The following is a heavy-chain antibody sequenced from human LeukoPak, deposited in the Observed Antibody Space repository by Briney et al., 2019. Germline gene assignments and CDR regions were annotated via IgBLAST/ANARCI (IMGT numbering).Heavy chain of an antibody. CDR1: GGSFSGYY. CDR2: INHSGST. V-gene: IGHV4-34*01. J-gene: IGHJ4*02. Sequence: PSETLSLTCAVYGGSFSGYYWSWIRQPPGKGLEWNGEINHSGSTNYNPSLKSRVTISVDTSKNQFSLKLSSVTAADTAVYYCARGLYSSGWYLAPHPKKAGYFDYWGQGTLVTVSS. CDR3: ARGLYSSGWYLAPHPKKAGYFDY. D-gene: IGHD6-19*01.